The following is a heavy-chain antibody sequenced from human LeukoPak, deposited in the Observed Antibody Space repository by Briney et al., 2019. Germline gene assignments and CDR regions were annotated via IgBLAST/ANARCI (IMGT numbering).Heavy chain of an antibody. CDR2: IKGDGSST. Sequence: GGSLRLSCAASGFTFSTYWMHWVRQAPGKGLVWVSRIKGDGSSTSYADSVKGRFTISRDNDKNTVYLQMNSLRGEDTAVYYCVGDPDYGGYSRFDYWGQGTLVTVSS. D-gene: IGHD4-23*01. V-gene: IGHV3-74*01. CDR3: VGDPDYGGYSRFDY. J-gene: IGHJ4*02. CDR1: GFTFSTYW.